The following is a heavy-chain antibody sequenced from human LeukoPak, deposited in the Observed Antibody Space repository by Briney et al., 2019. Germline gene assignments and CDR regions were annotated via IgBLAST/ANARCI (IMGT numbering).Heavy chain of an antibody. CDR2: IYYSGST. J-gene: IGHJ4*02. CDR3: ARVSVTIVRGVLPVYYLDY. D-gene: IGHD3-10*01. CDR1: GGSISSYY. Sequence: SETLSLTCTVSGGSISSYYWSWIRQPPGKGLEWIGYIYYSGSTNYNPSLKSRVTISVDTSKNQFSLRLSSVTAADTAVYYCARVSVTIVRGVLPVYYLDYWGQGTLVTVSS. V-gene: IGHV4-59*01.